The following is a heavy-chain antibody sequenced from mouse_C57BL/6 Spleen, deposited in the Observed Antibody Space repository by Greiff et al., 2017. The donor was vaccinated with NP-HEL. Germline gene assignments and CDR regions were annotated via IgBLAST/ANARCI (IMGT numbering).Heavy chain of an antibody. CDR1: GYAFSSSW. J-gene: IGHJ2*01. V-gene: IGHV1-82*01. Sequence: QVQLKESGPELVKPGASVKISCKASGYAFSSSWMNWVKQRPGKGLEWIGRIYPGDGDTNYNGKFKGKATLTADKSSSTAYMQLSSLTSEDSAVYFCARSGPPDYWGQGTTLTVSS. CDR2: IYPGDGDT. CDR3: ARSGPPDY. D-gene: IGHD3-2*02.